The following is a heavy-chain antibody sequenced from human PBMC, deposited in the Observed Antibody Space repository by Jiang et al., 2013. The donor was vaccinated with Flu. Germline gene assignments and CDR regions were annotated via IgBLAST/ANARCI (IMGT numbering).Heavy chain of an antibody. J-gene: IGHJ4*02. CDR2: SSSI. V-gene: IGHV3-48*02. Sequence: SSSIYYADSVKGRFYISRDNAKNSLYLQMNSLSDEDTAVYYCARDVVTNAIYWGQGTLVTVSS. CDR3: ARDVVTNAIY. D-gene: IGHD2-8*01.